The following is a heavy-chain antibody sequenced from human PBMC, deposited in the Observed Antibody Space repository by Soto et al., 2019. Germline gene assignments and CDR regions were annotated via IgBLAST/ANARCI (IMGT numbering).Heavy chain of an antibody. CDR1: GFTLKSSA. CDR2: IVAGSGNT. J-gene: IGHJ4*02. CDR3: AADPYYYDSSNYYSFDH. Sequence: GASVKVSCKASGFTLKSSAVQWVRQARGQRLEWIGWIVAGSGNTHFAQRFQERVTITRDMSTSTAYLELSSLRSEDTAVYYCAADPYYYDSSNYYSFDHWGQGTQVTVSS. V-gene: IGHV1-58*01. D-gene: IGHD3-22*01.